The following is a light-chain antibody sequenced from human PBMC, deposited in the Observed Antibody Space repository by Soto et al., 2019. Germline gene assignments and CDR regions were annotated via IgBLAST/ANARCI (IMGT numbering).Light chain of an antibody. CDR2: DVS. CDR1: SNEIVGYNY. Sequence: SVLTQPASLSGSPGQSITLSCTGNSNEIVGYNYFSWYQQHPGKAPKFMIYDVSNRPSGVSTRFSGSKSGNTASLTISGLQAEDEADYYCNSYTTSNTRQIVFGTGTKV. CDR3: NSYTTSNTRQIV. V-gene: IGLV2-14*01. J-gene: IGLJ1*01.